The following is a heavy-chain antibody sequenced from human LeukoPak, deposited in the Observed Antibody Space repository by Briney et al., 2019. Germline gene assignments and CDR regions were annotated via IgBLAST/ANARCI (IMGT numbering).Heavy chain of an antibody. CDR2: INDSGST. J-gene: IGHJ4*02. CDR1: GGSFSGYY. Sequence: PSETLSLTCAVYGGSFSGYYWNWIRQPPGKGLGWIGEINDSGSTNYNPSLKSRVTISVDTSKSQFSLKLSSVTAADTAVYYCARLSDSGSHLANFDNWGQGTLVAVSS. V-gene: IGHV4-34*01. CDR3: ARLSDSGSHLANFDN. D-gene: IGHD1-26*01.